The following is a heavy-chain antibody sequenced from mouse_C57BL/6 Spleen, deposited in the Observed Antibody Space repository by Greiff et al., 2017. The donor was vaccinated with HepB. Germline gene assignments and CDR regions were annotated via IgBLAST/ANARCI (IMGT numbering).Heavy chain of an antibody. J-gene: IGHJ3*01. Sequence: QVQLQQPGAELVRPGSSVKLSCKASGYTFTSYWMHWVKQRPIQGLEWIGNIDPSDSETHYNQKFKDKATLTVDKSSSTAYMQLSSLTSEDSAVYYGARSYYYGSSPWFAYWGQGTLVTVSA. CDR1: GYTFTSYW. CDR2: IDPSDSET. V-gene: IGHV1-52*01. CDR3: ARSYYYGSSPWFAY. D-gene: IGHD1-1*01.